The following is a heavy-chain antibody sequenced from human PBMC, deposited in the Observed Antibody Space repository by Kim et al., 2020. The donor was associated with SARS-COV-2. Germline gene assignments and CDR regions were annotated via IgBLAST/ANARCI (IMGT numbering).Heavy chain of an antibody. Sequence: SVKGRFTISSDNAKNSLYLQMNSLRAEDTAVYYCARNAGGYYYYYYGMDVWGQGTTVTVSS. D-gene: IGHD1-1*01. V-gene: IGHV3-21*01. J-gene: IGHJ6*02. CDR3: ARNAGGYYYYYYGMDV.